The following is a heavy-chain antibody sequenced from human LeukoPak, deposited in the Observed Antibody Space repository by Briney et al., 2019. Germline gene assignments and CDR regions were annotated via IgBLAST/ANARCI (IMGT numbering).Heavy chain of an antibody. CDR3: ARRAGAYSHPYDY. Sequence: GGSLRLSCAASGFNFSTYSMNWVRQAPGKGLEWVSYISFISSTIYYADSVKGRFTISRDNSKNTLYLQMNSLRAEDTAVYYCARRAGAYSHPYDYWGQGTLVTVSS. CDR2: ISFISSTI. J-gene: IGHJ4*02. V-gene: IGHV3-48*01. D-gene: IGHD4/OR15-4a*01. CDR1: GFNFSTYS.